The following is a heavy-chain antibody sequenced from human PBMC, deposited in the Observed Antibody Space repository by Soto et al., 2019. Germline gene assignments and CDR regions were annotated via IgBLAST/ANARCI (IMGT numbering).Heavy chain of an antibody. V-gene: IGHV3-30*18. CDR2: ISYDGSNK. D-gene: IGHD3-10*01. J-gene: IGHJ6*02. CDR1: GFTFSNYV. CDR3: AKDWSGGSRLPDV. Sequence: GGSLRLSCAASGFTFSNYVMHWVRQAPGKGLEWVAVISYDGSNKYYADSVKGRFTISRDNSKNTLYLQMNSLRAEDTALYYCAKDWSGGSRLPDVWGQGTTVTVSS.